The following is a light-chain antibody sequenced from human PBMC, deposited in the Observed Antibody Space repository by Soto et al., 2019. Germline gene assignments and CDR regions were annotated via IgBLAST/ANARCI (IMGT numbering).Light chain of an antibody. CDR3: AAWDNSLSAVL. J-gene: IGLJ2*01. V-gene: IGLV1-47*02. Sequence: QSVLTQSPSASGTPGQRVTISCFGSSSNIGSNHVYWYQLLPGTAPKLLVYSTHERPSGVPDRFSGSKSGTSASLAIGGLRSEDEADYYCAAWDNSLSAVLFGGGTKLT. CDR2: STH. CDR1: SSNIGSNH.